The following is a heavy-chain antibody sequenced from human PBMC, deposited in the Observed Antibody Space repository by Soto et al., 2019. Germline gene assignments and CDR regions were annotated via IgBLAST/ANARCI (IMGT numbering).Heavy chain of an antibody. Sequence: SETLSLTCIVSGGSISSYYWSWIRQPPGKGLEWIGYIYYESTNYNPSLKSRVIISVDTSRNQFSLRLSSVTAADTAVYYCARHSGYYYWPFDYWGQGTLVTVSS. CDR2: IYYEST. V-gene: IGHV4-59*01. D-gene: IGHD3-22*01. CDR3: ARHSGYYYWPFDY. J-gene: IGHJ4*02. CDR1: GGSISSYY.